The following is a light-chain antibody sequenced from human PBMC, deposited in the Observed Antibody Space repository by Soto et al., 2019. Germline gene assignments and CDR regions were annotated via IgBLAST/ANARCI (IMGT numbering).Light chain of an antibody. Sequence: EIVLTQSPGTLSLSPGERVTLSCRASQSVSSSNFAWYQQKPGQAPRLLIYGASTRATGIADGFSGSGSGTDFTLTISRLEPEDFAVYYCQQYASSPYTFGQGTRLEIK. J-gene: IGKJ2*01. V-gene: IGKV3-20*01. CDR2: GAS. CDR3: QQYASSPYT. CDR1: QSVSSSN.